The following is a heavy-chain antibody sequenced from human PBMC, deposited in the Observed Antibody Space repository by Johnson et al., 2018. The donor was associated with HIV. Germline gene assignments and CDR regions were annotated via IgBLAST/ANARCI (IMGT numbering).Heavy chain of an antibody. Sequence: VQLVESGGGVVQPGRSLRLSCAASGFTFSSYGMHWVRQAPGKGLEWVAVISYDGSNKYYADSVKGRFTISRDNSKNTLYLQMNSRRAEDTAVFYCARASLARGGKIRAFDIWGQGRMVTVSS. J-gene: IGHJ3*02. CDR3: ARASLARGGKIRAFDI. CDR1: GFTFSSYG. D-gene: IGHD4-23*01. V-gene: IGHV3-30*03. CDR2: ISYDGSNK.